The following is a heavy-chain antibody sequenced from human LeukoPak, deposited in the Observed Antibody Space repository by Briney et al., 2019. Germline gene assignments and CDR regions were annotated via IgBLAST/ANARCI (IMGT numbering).Heavy chain of an antibody. J-gene: IGHJ4*02. CDR2: IYYSGTT. CDR3: ARHLKTDMDKAHFDY. Sequence: SETLSLTCTVSGGSISYYYWSWIRQPPGKGLEWIGYIYYSGTTNYNPSLKSRVTISVDTSKNQFSLKLSSLTAADTAVYYCARHLKTDMDKAHFDYWGQGTLVTVSS. D-gene: IGHD5-18*01. V-gene: IGHV4-59*08. CDR1: GGSISYYY.